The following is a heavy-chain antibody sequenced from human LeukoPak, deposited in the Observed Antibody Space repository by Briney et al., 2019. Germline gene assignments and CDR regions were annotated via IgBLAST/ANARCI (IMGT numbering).Heavy chain of an antibody. V-gene: IGHV1-46*01. Sequence: ASVKVSCKASGYTFTSYYMHWVRQPPGQGLEWMGIINPSGGSTSYAQKFQGRVTMTRDMSTSTVYMELSSLRSEDTAVYYCARARGVATITSPFAYWGQGTLVTVSS. J-gene: IGHJ4*02. CDR2: INPSGGST. D-gene: IGHD5-24*01. CDR3: ARARGVATITSPFAY. CDR1: GYTFTSYY.